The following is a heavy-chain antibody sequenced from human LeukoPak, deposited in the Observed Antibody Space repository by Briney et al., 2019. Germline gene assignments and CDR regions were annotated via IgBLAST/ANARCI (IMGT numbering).Heavy chain of an antibody. Sequence: GGSLRLSCAASGFTFSSYAMHWVRQAPGKGLEWVAVISYDGSNKYYADSVKGRFTISRDNSKNTLYLQMNSLKTEDTAVYYCTTTTYRSGEACWGQGTLVTVSS. CDR3: TTTTYRSGEAC. J-gene: IGHJ4*02. CDR2: ISYDGSNK. D-gene: IGHD1-14*01. V-gene: IGHV3-30*04. CDR1: GFTFSSYA.